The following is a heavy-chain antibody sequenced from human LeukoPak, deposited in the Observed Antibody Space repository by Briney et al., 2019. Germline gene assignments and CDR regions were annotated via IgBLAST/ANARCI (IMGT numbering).Heavy chain of an antibody. D-gene: IGHD2-2*01. CDR2: INPNSGGT. V-gene: IGHV1-2*02. CDR3: ARAAAAAMANYFDY. CDR1: GYTFTGYY. Sequence: ASVKVSCKASGYTFTGYYIHWVRQAPGQGLEWMGWINPNSGGTSYVQKFQDRVTMTRDTSISTAYMELSSLRSDDTAVYYCARAAAAAMANYFDYWGQGTLVTVSS. J-gene: IGHJ4*02.